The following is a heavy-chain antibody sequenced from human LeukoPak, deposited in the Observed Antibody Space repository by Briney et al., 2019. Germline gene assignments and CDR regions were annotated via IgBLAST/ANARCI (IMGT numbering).Heavy chain of an antibody. D-gene: IGHD3-22*01. J-gene: IGHJ4*02. CDR1: GFTFDDYG. V-gene: IGHV3-21*01. CDR2: ISSSSSYI. Sequence: GGSLRLSCAASGFTFDDYGMSWVRQAPGKGLEWVSSISSSSSYIYYADSVKGRFTISRDNAKNSLYLQMNSLRAEDTAVYYCARDLDDSSGFVPSYFDYWGQGTLVTVSS. CDR3: ARDLDDSSGFVPSYFDY.